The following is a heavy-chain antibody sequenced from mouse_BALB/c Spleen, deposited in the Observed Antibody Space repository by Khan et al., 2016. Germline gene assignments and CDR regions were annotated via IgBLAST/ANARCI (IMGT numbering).Heavy chain of an antibody. Sequence: QVQLQESGPGLVAPSQSLSITCTVSGFSLTSYGVHWVRQPPGKGLEWLGVIWAGGSTNYNSALMSRLSISKDNYKSQVFLKMNRWQTDDTARYYCARREDIWGQGTTLTVST. CDR3: ARREDI. D-gene: IGHD1-3*01. V-gene: IGHV2-9*02. J-gene: IGHJ2*01. CDR2: IWAGGST. CDR1: GFSLTSYG.